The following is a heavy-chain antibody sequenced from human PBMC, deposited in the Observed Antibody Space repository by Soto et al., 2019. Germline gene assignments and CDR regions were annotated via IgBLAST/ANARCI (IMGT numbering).Heavy chain of an antibody. CDR1: GFTFGDYA. CDR3: TREYQGKIADWFDP. J-gene: IGHJ5*02. D-gene: IGHD6-13*01. CDR2: IRSKAYGGTT. V-gene: IGHV3-49*03. Sequence: GGSLRLSCTASGFTFGDYAMSWFRQAPGKGLEWVGFIRSKAYGGTTEYAASVKGRFTISRDDSKSIAYLQMDSLKTEDTAVYYCTREYQGKIADWFDPWGQGTLVTVSS.